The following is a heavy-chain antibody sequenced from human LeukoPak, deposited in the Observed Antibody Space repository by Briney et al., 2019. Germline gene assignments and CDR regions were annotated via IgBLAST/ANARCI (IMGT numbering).Heavy chain of an antibody. CDR1: GYSFTSYW. CDR2: IYPGDSDT. D-gene: IGHD3-22*01. V-gene: IGHV5-51*01. Sequence: GESLKISCKGSGYSFTSYWIGWVRQMPGKGLEWMGIIYPGDSDTRYSPSFQGQVTISADKSISTAYLQWSSLKASDTAMYYCARSDYYDSTLTVEPFDYWGQGTLVTVSS. J-gene: IGHJ4*02. CDR3: ARSDYYDSTLTVEPFDY.